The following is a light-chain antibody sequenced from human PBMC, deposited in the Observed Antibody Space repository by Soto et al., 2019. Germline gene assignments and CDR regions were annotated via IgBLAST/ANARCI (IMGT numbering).Light chain of an antibody. CDR2: DVN. V-gene: IGLV2-11*01. J-gene: IGLJ2*01. Sequence: QSALTQPRSVSGSPGQSVTISCTGTSSDVGTYNHVSWYQQHPGKAPKVMIYDVNKRSSTVPDRFSGSKSGNTASLTISGLQAEDEADYYCSSYAGTYSVVFGGGTNVTVL. CDR3: SSYAGTYSVV. CDR1: SSDVGTYNH.